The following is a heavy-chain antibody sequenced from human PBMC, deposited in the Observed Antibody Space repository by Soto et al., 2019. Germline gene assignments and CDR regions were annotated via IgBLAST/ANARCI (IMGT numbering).Heavy chain of an antibody. CDR1: GGSFSGYY. CDR2: INHSGST. Sequence: SETLSLTCAVYGGSFSGYYWSWIRQPPGKGLEWIGEINHSGSTNYNPSLKSRVTISVDTSKNQFSLKLSSVTAADTAVYYCASLMVTTPNRRVGYYYYYMDVWGKGTTVTVSS. V-gene: IGHV4-34*01. J-gene: IGHJ6*03. D-gene: IGHD4-17*01. CDR3: ASLMVTTPNRRVGYYYYYMDV.